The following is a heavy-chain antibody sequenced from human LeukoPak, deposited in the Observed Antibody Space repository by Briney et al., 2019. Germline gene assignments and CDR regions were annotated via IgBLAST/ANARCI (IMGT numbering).Heavy chain of an antibody. CDR3: ARSLAAAGPLPNLSVVDY. CDR1: GFTFSDYV. CDR2: ISSHGGTT. V-gene: IGHV3-64*01. Sequence: GSLRLSCAASGFTFSDYVLHWVRQAPGKGLEYVSGISSHGGTTVYANSVKGRFTISRDNAKNSLYLQMNSLRSEDTAVYYCARSLAAAGPLPNLSVVDYWGQGTLVTVSS. J-gene: IGHJ4*02. D-gene: IGHD6-13*01.